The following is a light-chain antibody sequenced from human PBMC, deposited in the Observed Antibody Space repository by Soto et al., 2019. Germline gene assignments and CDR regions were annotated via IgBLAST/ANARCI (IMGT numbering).Light chain of an antibody. Sequence: QSALTQPLSVSGSPGQSVTISCTGTSSDVGGYNYVSWYQQHPGKAPKLMIYDVSKRPSGVPDRFSGSKSGNTASLTIPGLPAEDEADYSCSSSAGSYNFVFGTGTKLTV. CDR1: SSDVGGYNY. J-gene: IGLJ1*01. V-gene: IGLV2-11*01. CDR3: SSSAGSYNFV. CDR2: DVS.